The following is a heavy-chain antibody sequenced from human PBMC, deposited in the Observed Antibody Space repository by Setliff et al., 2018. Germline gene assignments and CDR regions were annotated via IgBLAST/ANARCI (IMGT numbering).Heavy chain of an antibody. V-gene: IGHV4-61*02. CDR1: GGSMPRGNYY. J-gene: IGHJ4*02. CDR3: ARQRTLSSTWYVGPGESDY. D-gene: IGHD6-13*01. CDR2: IHGSGGP. Sequence: SETLSLTCSVSGGSMPRGNYYWNWIRQPAGKGLEWIGRIHGSGGPNYNPSLKSRVTISVHPSKSQFSLRLTSVTAADTAVYFCARQRTLSSTWYVGPGESDYWGQGTLVTVSS.